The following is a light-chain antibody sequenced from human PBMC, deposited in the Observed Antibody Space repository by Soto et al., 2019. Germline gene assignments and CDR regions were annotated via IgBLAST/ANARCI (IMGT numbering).Light chain of an antibody. CDR2: VAS. J-gene: IGKJ1*01. V-gene: IGKV3-20*01. CDR1: QSVSSSN. CDR3: HQYGLAARSVRT. Sequence: EIVLTQSPGTLSLSPGERATLSCRASQSVSSSNLGCYHQKPGQAPRLLIYVASTRATGIPDRFSGSGSGTDCTPTISSLEVEDFADYYGHQYGLAARSVRTFGQGTKVDIK.